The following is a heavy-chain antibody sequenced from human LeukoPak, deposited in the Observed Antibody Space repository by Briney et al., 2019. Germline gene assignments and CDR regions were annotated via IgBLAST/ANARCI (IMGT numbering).Heavy chain of an antibody. CDR1: GYSFPSYW. CDR3: ATSYCGGDCYSFDY. D-gene: IGHD2-21*02. Sequence: RGESLKISCKVSGYSFPSYWITWVRQVPGKGLEWMGRIAPSDSYTNYNPSFEGHVTMSVEKSITTVYLQWSSLKASDTAMYYCATSYCGGDCYSFDYWGQGTLVTVSS. CDR2: IAPSDSYT. J-gene: IGHJ4*02. V-gene: IGHV5-10-1*01.